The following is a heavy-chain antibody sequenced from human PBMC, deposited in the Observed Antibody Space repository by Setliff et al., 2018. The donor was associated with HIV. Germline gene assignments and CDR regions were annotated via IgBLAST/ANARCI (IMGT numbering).Heavy chain of an antibody. CDR3: ARCLVTDVDDLDY. CDR2: IYPRDSDT. D-gene: IGHD5-12*01. CDR1: GYTFSNSW. J-gene: IGHJ4*02. V-gene: IGHV5-51*01. Sequence: PGASLKISCKASGYTFSNSWIAWVRQMPGKGLEWVGVIYPRDSDTGYTPSFQGQVTISVDKSISTAYLQWSSLKASDTAMYYCARCLVTDVDDLDYWGQGTLVTVSS.